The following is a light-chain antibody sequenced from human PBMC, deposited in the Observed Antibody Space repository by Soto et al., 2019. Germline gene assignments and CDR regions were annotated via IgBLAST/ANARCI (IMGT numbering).Light chain of an antibody. CDR3: QQYNTYPLT. Sequence: DIQITHSPSTLSASVGDRVTITCRASQTISNWLAWYQQKPGKAPKVLIFDASTLDGGVPSRFSGRRSGTDFTLTISSLQPSDFATYYCQQYNTYPLTLGGGTKVDIK. J-gene: IGKJ4*01. V-gene: IGKV1-5*01. CDR1: QTISNW. CDR2: DAS.